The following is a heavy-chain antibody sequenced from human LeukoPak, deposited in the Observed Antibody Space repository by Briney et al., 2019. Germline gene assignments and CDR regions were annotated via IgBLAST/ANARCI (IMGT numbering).Heavy chain of an antibody. V-gene: IGHV3-23*01. D-gene: IGHD3-10*01. J-gene: IGHJ4*02. CDR1: GFTFSSYA. Sequence: GGSLRLSCAASGFTFSSYAMSWVRQARGKGLEWVSAISGSGDSTSYADSVKGRFTISRDNSKNTLYLQMYSLRAEDTAIYYCAKDLMTLVRGAVTRWGQGTLVTVSS. CDR2: ISGSGDST. CDR3: AKDLMTLVRGAVTR.